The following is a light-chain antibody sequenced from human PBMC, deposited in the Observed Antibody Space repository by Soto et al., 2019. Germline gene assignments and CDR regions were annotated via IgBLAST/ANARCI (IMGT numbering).Light chain of an antibody. Sequence: EIVMTQSPATLSVSPGERVTLSCRASQSIGGSLAWYQQKPGQAPSLLIYGTSNRATGVPARFSGSGSGTDFTLTISSLQSEDFAVYYCQQYANWWAVGQGTKVEIK. J-gene: IGKJ1*01. V-gene: IGKV3-15*01. CDR3: QQYANWWA. CDR2: GTS. CDR1: QSIGGS.